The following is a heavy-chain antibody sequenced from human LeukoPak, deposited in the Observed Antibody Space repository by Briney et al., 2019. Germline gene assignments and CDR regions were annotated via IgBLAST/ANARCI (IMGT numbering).Heavy chain of an antibody. J-gene: IGHJ4*02. D-gene: IGHD6-13*01. CDR1: GFTFSSYA. Sequence: GGSLRLSCAASGFTFSSYAMSWVRQAPGKGLEWVAAISGSGGSTYYADSVKGRFTISRDNSKNTLYLQMNSLRAEDTAVYYCAKYSSSGGYFDYWGQGTLVTVSS. CDR3: AKYSSSGGYFDY. V-gene: IGHV3-23*01. CDR2: ISGSGGST.